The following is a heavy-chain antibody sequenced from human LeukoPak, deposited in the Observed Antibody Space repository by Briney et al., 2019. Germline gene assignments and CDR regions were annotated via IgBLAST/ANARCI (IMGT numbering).Heavy chain of an antibody. V-gene: IGHV4-4*07. CDR3: ARDCSSCYFDY. J-gene: IGHJ4*02. Sequence: LETPCLTCTVSGGSISGYYWTWIRQPAGKGLEWIGRIYSSGTTNYNPSLKSRLTMSVDASKRQFSLELSSVTAADTAVYYCARDCSSCYFDYWGQGTLVTVSS. CDR1: GGSISGYY. D-gene: IGHD6-13*01. CDR2: IYSSGTT.